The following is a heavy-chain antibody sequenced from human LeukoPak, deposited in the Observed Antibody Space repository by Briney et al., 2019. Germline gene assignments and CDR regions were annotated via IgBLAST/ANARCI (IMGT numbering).Heavy chain of an antibody. CDR3: AKIYSSGWYYFDY. CDR2: ISGSGGST. V-gene: IGHV3-23*01. Sequence: PGGSLRLSCAASGFTFSSYAMSWVRQAPGKGLEWVSAISGSGGSTYYADSVKGRFTISRDNSKNTLYLQRNSLRAEDTAVYYCAKIYSSGWYYFDYWGQGTLVTVSS. J-gene: IGHJ4*02. CDR1: GFTFSSYA. D-gene: IGHD6-19*01.